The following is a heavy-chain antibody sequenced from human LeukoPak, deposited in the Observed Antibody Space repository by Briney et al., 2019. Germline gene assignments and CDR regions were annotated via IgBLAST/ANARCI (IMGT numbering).Heavy chain of an antibody. CDR3: ASGNRRMVRGVIRTGFDP. V-gene: IGHV4-34*01. J-gene: IGHJ5*02. Sequence: SETLSLTCAVYGGSFSGYYWSWIRQPPGKGLEWIGEINHSGSTNYNPSLKSRVTISVDTSKNQFSLKLSSVTAADTAVYYCASGNRRMVRGVIRTGFDPWGQGTLVTVSS. D-gene: IGHD3-10*01. CDR2: INHSGST. CDR1: GGSFSGYY.